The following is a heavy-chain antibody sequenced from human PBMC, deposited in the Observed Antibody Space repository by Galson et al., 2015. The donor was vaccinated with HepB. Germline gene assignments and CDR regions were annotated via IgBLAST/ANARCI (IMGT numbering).Heavy chain of an antibody. J-gene: IGHJ4*02. CDR3: AKDLGRGGSGWWDY. CDR1: GFTFSSYA. Sequence: SLRLSCAASGFTFSSYAMHWVRQAPGKGLEWVAVISYDGSNKYYADSVKGRFTISRDNSKNTLYLQMNSLRAEDTAVYYCAKDLGRGGSGWWDYWGQGTLVTVSS. CDR2: ISYDGSNK. D-gene: IGHD6-19*01. V-gene: IGHV3-30*04.